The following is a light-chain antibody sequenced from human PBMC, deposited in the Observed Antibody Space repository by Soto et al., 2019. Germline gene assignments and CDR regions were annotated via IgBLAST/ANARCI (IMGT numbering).Light chain of an antibody. CDR2: LGS. CDR3: MQALQTPNT. Sequence: DIVMTQSPLSLPVTPGEPASISCRSSQSLLHSNGYNYLDWYLQKPGQSPQLLIYLGSNRASGVPDRFSGSGSGTDFTLKISRVEAEDVGVYYCMQALQTPNTFGQGTKVDIK. CDR1: QSLLHSNGYNY. J-gene: IGKJ1*01. V-gene: IGKV2-28*01.